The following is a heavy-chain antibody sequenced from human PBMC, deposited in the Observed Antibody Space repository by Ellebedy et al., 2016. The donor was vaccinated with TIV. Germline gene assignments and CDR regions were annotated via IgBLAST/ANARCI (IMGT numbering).Heavy chain of an antibody. CDR3: AKATTVTQRGYFDY. Sequence: GESLKISCAASGFTFSNYGMHWVRQAPGKGLEWVAVISYDGSNKYSADSVKGRFTISRDNSNNTLYLQMNSLRPEDTAVYYCAKATTVTQRGYFDYWGQGTLVTVSS. D-gene: IGHD4-17*01. J-gene: IGHJ4*02. CDR1: GFTFSNYG. V-gene: IGHV3-30*18. CDR2: ISYDGSNK.